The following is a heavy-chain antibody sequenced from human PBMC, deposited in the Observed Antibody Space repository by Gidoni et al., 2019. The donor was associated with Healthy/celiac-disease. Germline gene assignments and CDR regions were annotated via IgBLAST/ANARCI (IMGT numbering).Heavy chain of an antibody. CDR1: GFTFSDYY. D-gene: IGHD5-18*01. J-gene: IGHJ4*02. CDR3: ARASRKGIAHGYSYGYGSSMGFEDY. CDR2: ISSSSSYT. V-gene: IGHV3-11*05. Sequence: QVQLVESGGGLVKPGGSLRLSCAASGFTFSDYYMSWIRQAPGKGLEWVSYISSSSSYTNYADSVKGRFTISRDNAKNSLYLQMNSLRAEDTAVYYCARASRKGIAHGYSYGYGSSMGFEDYWGQGTLVTVSS.